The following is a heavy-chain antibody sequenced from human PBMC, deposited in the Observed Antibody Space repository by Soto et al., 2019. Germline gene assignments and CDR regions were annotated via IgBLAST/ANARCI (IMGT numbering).Heavy chain of an antibody. V-gene: IGHV3-30*04. CDR2: ISYDGSNK. Sequence: GGSLRLSCAASGFTFSSYAMHWVRQAPGKGLEWVAVISYDGSNKYYADSVKGRFTISRDNSKNTLYLQMNSLRAEDTAVYYCARESSGSYLDYYYYYGMDVWGQGTTVTVSS. CDR3: ARESSGSYLDYYYYYGMDV. CDR1: GFTFSSYA. D-gene: IGHD1-26*01. J-gene: IGHJ6*02.